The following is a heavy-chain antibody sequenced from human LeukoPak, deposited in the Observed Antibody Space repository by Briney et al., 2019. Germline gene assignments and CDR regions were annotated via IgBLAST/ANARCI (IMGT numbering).Heavy chain of an antibody. CDR3: ATRRGPTYYFDY. Sequence: PGGSLSLSCAASGFNFSNYAMAWVRQAPGKGLDWVSVISGSGGSYSTDSVKGRFTISRDNSKNTVFLQMNSLRAEDTAVYYCATRRGPTYYFDYWGQGTLVTVSS. V-gene: IGHV3-23*01. J-gene: IGHJ4*02. D-gene: IGHD3-10*01. CDR1: GFNFSNYA. CDR2: ISGSGGS.